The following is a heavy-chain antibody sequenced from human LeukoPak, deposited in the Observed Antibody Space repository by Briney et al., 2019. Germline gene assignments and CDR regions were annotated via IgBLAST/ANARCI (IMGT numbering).Heavy chain of an antibody. CDR3: ARGPFYCSSTSCHRAPFDP. Sequence: GGSLRLSCAASGFTVSSNYMSRVRQAPGKGLEWVSVIYSGGSTYYADSVKGRFTISRDNSKNTLYLQMNSLRAEDTAVYYCARGPFYCSSTSCHRAPFDPWAREPWSPSPQ. D-gene: IGHD2-2*01. J-gene: IGHJ5*02. CDR2: IYSGGST. CDR1: GFTVSSNY. V-gene: IGHV3-53*01.